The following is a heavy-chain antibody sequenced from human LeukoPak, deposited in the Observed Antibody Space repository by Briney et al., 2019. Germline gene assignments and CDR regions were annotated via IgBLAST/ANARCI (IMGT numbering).Heavy chain of an antibody. D-gene: IGHD2-2*01. CDR1: GFTFNSYS. Sequence: KSGGSLRLSCAASGFTFNSYSMNWVRQAPGKGLEWVSSISSSSSYIYYADSVKGRFTISRDNAKNSLYLQMNSLRAEDTAVYYCAREYCSSTSCLDYYYYMDVWGKGTTVPVSS. J-gene: IGHJ6*03. V-gene: IGHV3-21*01. CDR2: ISSSSSYI. CDR3: AREYCSSTSCLDYYYYMDV.